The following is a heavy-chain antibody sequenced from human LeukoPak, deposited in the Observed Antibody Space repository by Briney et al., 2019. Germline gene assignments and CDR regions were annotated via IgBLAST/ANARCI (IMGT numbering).Heavy chain of an antibody. CDR1: KFTFGHYG. V-gene: IGHV3-30*18. J-gene: IGHJ4*02. CDR2: ISSDGSIK. CDR3: VKEYHSRGFGAYFDY. D-gene: IGHD3-3*01. Sequence: GGSLRLSCTASKFTFGHYGMQWVRQAPGKGLEWVAVISSDGSIKVYADSVKGRFTLSRDISINTVDLQMNSLRAEDTAVYYCVKEYHSRGFGAYFDYWGQGTLVTVSS.